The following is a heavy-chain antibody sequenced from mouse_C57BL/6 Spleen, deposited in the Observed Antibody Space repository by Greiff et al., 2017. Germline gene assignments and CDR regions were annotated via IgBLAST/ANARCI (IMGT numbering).Heavy chain of an antibody. CDR2: IYPGSGNT. CDR3: ARGAY. J-gene: IGHJ3*01. CDR1: GYTFTDYY. V-gene: IGHV1-76*01. Sequence: VQLQQSGAELVRPGASVKLSCKASGYTFTDYYINWVKQRPGQGLEWIARIYPGSGNTDYKEKFKGKATLTAEKSSSTAYMQLSSLTSEDSAVYFCARGAYWGQGTLVTVSA.